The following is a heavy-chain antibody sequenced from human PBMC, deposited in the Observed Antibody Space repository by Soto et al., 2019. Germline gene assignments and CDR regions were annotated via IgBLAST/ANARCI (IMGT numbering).Heavy chain of an antibody. V-gene: IGHV3-30*04. CDR3: AKEFIPELPFAY. D-gene: IGHD3-16*01. J-gene: IGHJ4*02. CDR2: FSPDGSKI. Sequence: QVQLVESGGDVVQPGRSLRLSCAASGFILSNYDMHWVRQAPGKGLEWLAVFSPDGSKIFYAGSVKGRFTISRDISKNTLNLQMNNLRPEDTAVYFCAKEFIPELPFAYWGQETLVPVSS. CDR1: GFILSNYD.